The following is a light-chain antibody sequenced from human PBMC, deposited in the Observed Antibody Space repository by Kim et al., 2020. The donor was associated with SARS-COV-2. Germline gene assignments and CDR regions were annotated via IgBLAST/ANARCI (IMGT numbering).Light chain of an antibody. V-gene: IGKV1-39*01. CDR2: AAT. Sequence: DIQMTQSPSSLSASVGDRVTITCRASQIISSHVNWYQQKTGQAPKLLIYAATRLQGGVPSRFRGRGSGTEFTLTISSLQPEDFATYYCQQSHGTLHTFGQGTKLEI. J-gene: IGKJ2*01. CDR1: QIISSH. CDR3: QQSHGTLHT.